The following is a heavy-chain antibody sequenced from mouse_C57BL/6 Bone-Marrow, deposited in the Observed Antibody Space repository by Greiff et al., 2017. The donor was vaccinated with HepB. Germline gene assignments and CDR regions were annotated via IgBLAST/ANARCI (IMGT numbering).Heavy chain of an antibody. D-gene: IGHD1-1*01. CDR3: ARDPLYYYGSSLYWYFDV. J-gene: IGHJ1*03. V-gene: IGHV3-6*01. Sequence: EVKLEESGPGLVKPSQSLSLTCSVTGYSITSGYYWNWIRQFPGNKLEWMGYISYDGSNNYNPSLKNRISITRDTSKNQFFLKLNSVTTEDTATYYCARDPLYYYGSSLYWYFDVWGTGTTVTVSS. CDR2: ISYDGSN. CDR1: GYSITSGYY.